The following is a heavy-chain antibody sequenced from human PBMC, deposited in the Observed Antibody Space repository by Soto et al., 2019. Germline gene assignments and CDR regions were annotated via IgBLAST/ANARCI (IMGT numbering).Heavy chain of an antibody. CDR3: IGSFPF. CDR2: IRSQPYGGTT. V-gene: IGHV3-49*03. Sequence: PGGSLRLSCSGSGFPFGNFLMSWFRQAPGKRLEWVGFIRSQPYGGTTEYAASVRGRFTISRDDSKGIAYLQMNSLKTEDSGVYYCIGSFPFWGQGTLVTVSS. D-gene: IGHD3-10*01. CDR1: GFPFGNFL. J-gene: IGHJ4*02.